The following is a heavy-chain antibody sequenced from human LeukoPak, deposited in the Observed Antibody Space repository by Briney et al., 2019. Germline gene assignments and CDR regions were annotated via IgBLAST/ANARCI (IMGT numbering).Heavy chain of an antibody. CDR3: ARGSSGWYFGDLGIDP. D-gene: IGHD6-19*01. V-gene: IGHV3-21*01. CDR1: GFTFSSYS. J-gene: IGHJ5*02. CDR2: ISSSSSYI. Sequence: KPGGSLRLSCAASGFTFSSYSMTWVRQAPGKGLEWVSSISSSSSYIYYADSVKGRFTISRDNAKNSLYLQMNSLRAEDTAVYYCARGSSGWYFGDLGIDPWGQGTLVTVSS.